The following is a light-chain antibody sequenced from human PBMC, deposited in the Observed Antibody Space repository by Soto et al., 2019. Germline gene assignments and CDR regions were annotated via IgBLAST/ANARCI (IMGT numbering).Light chain of an antibody. CDR2: KAS. CDR3: QQYNSYPWT. CDR1: QSISSW. V-gene: IGKV1-5*03. J-gene: IGKJ1*01. Sequence: DVQMTQSPSTLSASVGDRVTITCRASQSISSWLAWYQQKPGKAPKLLIYKASTLESGVPSNFSGSGSGTEFTLTISSLQREDFATYFCQQYNSYPWTFGQGTKGDIK.